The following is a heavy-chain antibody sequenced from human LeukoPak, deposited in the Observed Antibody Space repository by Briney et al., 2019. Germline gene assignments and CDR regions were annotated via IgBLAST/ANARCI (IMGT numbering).Heavy chain of an antibody. J-gene: IGHJ4*02. V-gene: IGHV3-48*02. Sequence: GGSLRLSCAASGFIFRTYSMNWVRQAPGKGLEWISYISTSSNTIYYADSVKGRFTISRDDAKESLFLQMTSLRDEDTGVYYCARASGTYGLDIWGPGTRVIVSS. D-gene: IGHD2-21*01. CDR2: ISTSSNTI. CDR1: GFIFRTYS. CDR3: ARASGTYGLDI.